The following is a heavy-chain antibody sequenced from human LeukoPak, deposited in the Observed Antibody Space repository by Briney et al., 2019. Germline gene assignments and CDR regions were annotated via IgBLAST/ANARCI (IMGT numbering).Heavy chain of an antibody. CDR2: ISSSSSYI. V-gene: IGHV3-21*01. CDR1: GFTFSSYS. CDR3: ARANGSGWYWGSDYYYGMDV. J-gene: IGHJ6*02. Sequence: PGVSLRLSCAASGFTFSSYSMNWVRQAPGKGLEWVSSISSSSSYIYYADSVKGRFTISRDNAKNSLYLQMNSLRAEDTAVYYCARANGSGWYWGSDYYYGMDVWGQGTTVTVSS. D-gene: IGHD6-19*01.